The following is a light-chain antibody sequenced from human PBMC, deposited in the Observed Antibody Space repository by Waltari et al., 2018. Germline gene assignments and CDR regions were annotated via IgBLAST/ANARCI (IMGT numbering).Light chain of an antibody. CDR2: AGS. CDR1: QGISTY. V-gene: IGKV1-9*01. Sequence: IQFTQSPSSLPAPVGDRVTMPCLASQGISTYLAWYQQKPGKTPKLLIYAGSTLLNVVPSRFSGGGCGADFTLTISSLQPEYFATYYCQQDNSYPFTFGPGTTVDIK. CDR3: QQDNSYPFT. J-gene: IGKJ3*01.